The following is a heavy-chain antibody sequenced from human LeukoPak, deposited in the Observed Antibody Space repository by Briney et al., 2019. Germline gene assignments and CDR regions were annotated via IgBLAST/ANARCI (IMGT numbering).Heavy chain of an antibody. D-gene: IGHD3-9*01. J-gene: IGHJ4*02. CDR1: GFTFSSYG. Sequence: GNSLRLSCAASGFTFSSYGMHWVRQAPGKGLEWVAHIWYDGSNKFYADSVKGRFTISRDNSKDTLYLQMNSLRADDTAVYYCARDPPSATDYCKYFDYWGQGTLVTVSS. CDR2: IWYDGSNK. V-gene: IGHV3-33*01. CDR3: ARDPPSATDYCKYFDY.